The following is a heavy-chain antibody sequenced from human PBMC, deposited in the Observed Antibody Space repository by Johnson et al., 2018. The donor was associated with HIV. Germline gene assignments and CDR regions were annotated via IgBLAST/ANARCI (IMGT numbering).Heavy chain of an antibody. V-gene: IGHV3-66*01. CDR3: ARDVAATMIVVGGAYDAFDI. D-gene: IGHD3-22*01. CDR1: GFTFSSYA. CDR2: IYSGGST. J-gene: IGHJ3*02. Sequence: VQLVESGGGVVQPGRSLRLSCAASGFTFSSYAMSWVRQAPGKGLEWVSVIYSGGSTYYADSVKGRFTISRDNSKNTLYLQMNSLRAEDTAVYYCARDVAATMIVVGGAYDAFDIWGQGTMVTVSS.